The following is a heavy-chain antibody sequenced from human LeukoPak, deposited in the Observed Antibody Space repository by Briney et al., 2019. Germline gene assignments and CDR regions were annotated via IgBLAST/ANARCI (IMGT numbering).Heavy chain of an antibody. V-gene: IGHV4-61*08. CDR1: GGSISSGGYS. Sequence: SETLSLTCAVSGGSISSGGYSWSWIRQPPGKGLEWIGYIYYSGSTNYNPSLKSRVTISVDTSKNQFSLKLSSVTAADTAVYYCARTGRGTWWFDPWGQGTLVTVSS. CDR2: IYYSGST. D-gene: IGHD1-7*01. CDR3: ARTGRGTWWFDP. J-gene: IGHJ5*02.